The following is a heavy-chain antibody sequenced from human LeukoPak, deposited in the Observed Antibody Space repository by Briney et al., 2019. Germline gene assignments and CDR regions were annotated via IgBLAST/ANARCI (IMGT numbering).Heavy chain of an antibody. CDR2: IYTSGST. V-gene: IGHV4-61*02. CDR1: GGSISSGSYY. CDR3: AREEMATMEFDY. Sequence: SETLSLACTVSGGSISSGSYYWSWIRQPAGKGLEWIGRIYTSGSTNYNPSLKSRVTISVDTSKNQFSLKLSSVTAADTAVYYCAREEMATMEFDYWGQGTLVTVSS. J-gene: IGHJ4*02. D-gene: IGHD5-24*01.